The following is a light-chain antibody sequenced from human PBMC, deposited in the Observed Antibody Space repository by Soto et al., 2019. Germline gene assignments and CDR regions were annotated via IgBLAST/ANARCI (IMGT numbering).Light chain of an antibody. V-gene: IGLV2-8*01. CDR1: SSDVGFYNF. J-gene: IGLJ2*01. CDR3: AAWDDSLNGVV. CDR2: EVT. Sequence: QSALTQPPSASGSPGQSLTISCTGTSSDVGFYNFVSWYQQRPGKAPKLVIYEVTKRPSGVPDRFSGSKSGSTASLTVSGLQADDEADYYCAAWDDSLNGVVFGGGTKLTVL.